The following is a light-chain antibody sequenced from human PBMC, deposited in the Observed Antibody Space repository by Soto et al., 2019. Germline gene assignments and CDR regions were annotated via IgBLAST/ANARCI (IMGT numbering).Light chain of an antibody. CDR1: SSDVGSYNL. J-gene: IGLJ2*01. Sequence: QYALTQPASVSGSPGQSITISCTGTSSDVGSYNLVSWYQQHPGKAPKLMIYEGSKRPSGVSNRFSGSKSGNTASLTISGLQAEDEADYYCCSYAGSRVFGGGTKLTVL. V-gene: IGLV2-23*01. CDR2: EGS. CDR3: CSYAGSRV.